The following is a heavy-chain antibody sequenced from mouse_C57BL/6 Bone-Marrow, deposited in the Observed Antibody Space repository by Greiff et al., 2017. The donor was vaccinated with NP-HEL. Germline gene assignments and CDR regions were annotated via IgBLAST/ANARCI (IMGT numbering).Heavy chain of an antibody. J-gene: IGHJ1*03. CDR3: ARSGDYGPSSYWYFDV. V-gene: IGHV1-84*01. CDR1: GYTFTDYY. Sequence: LVESGPELVKPGASVKISCKASGYTFTDYYINWVKQRPGQGLGWIGWIYPGSGNTKYNEKFKGKATLTVDTSSSTAYMQLSSLTSEDSAVYFCARSGDYGPSSYWYFDVWGTGTTVTVSS. D-gene: IGHD2-4*01. CDR2: IYPGSGNT.